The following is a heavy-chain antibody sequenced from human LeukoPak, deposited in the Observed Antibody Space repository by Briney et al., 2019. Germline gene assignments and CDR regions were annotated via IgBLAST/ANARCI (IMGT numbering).Heavy chain of an antibody. Sequence: ASVKVSCKASGYTFTTYDINWVRQATGQGLEWMGWMGPNSANTGYAQKFQGRVTMTRDMSTSTVYMELSSLRSEDTAVYYCARDRDYCLFDYWGQGTLVTVSS. CDR2: MGPNSANT. J-gene: IGHJ4*02. CDR3: ARDRDYCLFDY. CDR1: GYTFTTYD. D-gene: IGHD2/OR15-2a*01. V-gene: IGHV1-8*02.